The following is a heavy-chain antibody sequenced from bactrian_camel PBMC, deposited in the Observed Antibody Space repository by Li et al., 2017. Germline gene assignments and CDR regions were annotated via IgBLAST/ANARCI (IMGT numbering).Heavy chain of an antibody. CDR3: TRYFKGGTWSGCFGY. CDR1: GFTFSSSD. V-gene: IGHV3S40*01. CDR2: IMQGGSST. J-gene: IGHJ6*01. D-gene: IGHD6*01. Sequence: VQLVESGGGLVQPGGSLRLSCEASGFTFSSSDMSWGRQIPGKGLEWVSAIMQGGSSTNSADSVKGRFTISRDNAKNTVYLQMDSLKSEDTALYYCTRYFKGGTWSGCFGYWGQGTQVTVS.